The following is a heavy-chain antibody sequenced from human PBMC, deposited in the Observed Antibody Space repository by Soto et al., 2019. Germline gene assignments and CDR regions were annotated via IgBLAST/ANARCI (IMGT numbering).Heavy chain of an antibody. CDR3: AKLGDTYYDILTGYYYGMDV. CDR1: GFTFSSYG. D-gene: IGHD3-9*01. Sequence: QVQLVESGGGVVQPGRSLRLSCAASGFTFSSYGMHWVRQAPGKGLEWVAVISYDGSNKYYADSVKGRFTISRDNSKNTLYLQMNSLRGEYTAVYYCAKLGDTYYDILTGYYYGMDVWGQGTTVTVSS. J-gene: IGHJ6*02. V-gene: IGHV3-30*18. CDR2: ISYDGSNK.